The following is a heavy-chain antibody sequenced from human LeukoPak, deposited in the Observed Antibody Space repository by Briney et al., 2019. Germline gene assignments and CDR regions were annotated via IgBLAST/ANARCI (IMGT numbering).Heavy chain of an antibody. CDR3: ASLLGDTATYYFDY. D-gene: IGHD5-18*01. Sequence: SETLSLTCTVSGGSISSSSYYWGWIRQPPGKGLEWIGEINHSGSTNYNPSLKSRVTISVDTSKNQFSLKLSSVTAADTAVYYCASLLGDTATYYFDYWGQGTLVTVSS. J-gene: IGHJ4*02. CDR1: GGSISSSSYY. CDR2: INHSGST. V-gene: IGHV4-39*07.